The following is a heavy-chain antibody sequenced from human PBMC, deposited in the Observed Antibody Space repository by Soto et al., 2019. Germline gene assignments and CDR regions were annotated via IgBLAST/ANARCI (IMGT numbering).Heavy chain of an antibody. CDR1: GFTFSSNG. CDR2: ISHAGSNK. J-gene: IGHJ5*02. Sequence: QVQLVESGGGVVQPGRSLRLSCAASGFTFSSNGMHWVRQAPGKGLEWVALISHAGSNKYYADSVKGRFTISRDNSKNTLSLQMNSLSAEDTAVYYFAKGPRQQGAGSYEEFGPWSQGTLVTVSS. CDR3: AKGPRQQGAGSYEEFGP. V-gene: IGHV3-30*18. D-gene: IGHD3-10*01.